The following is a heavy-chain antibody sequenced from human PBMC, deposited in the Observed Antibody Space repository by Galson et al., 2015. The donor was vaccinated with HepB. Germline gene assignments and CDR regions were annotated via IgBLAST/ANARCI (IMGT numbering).Heavy chain of an antibody. J-gene: IGHJ4*02. CDR1: GFTFSSYG. Sequence: SLRLSCAASGFTFSSYGMHWVRQAPGKGLEWVAVIWYDGSNKHYADSVKGRFTISRDNSKNTLYLQMNSLRAEDTAVYYCASRGEYCSSTSCYVQEGDYWGQGTLVTVSS. D-gene: IGHD2-2*01. CDR3: ASRGEYCSSTSCYVQEGDY. CDR2: IWYDGSNK. V-gene: IGHV3-33*01.